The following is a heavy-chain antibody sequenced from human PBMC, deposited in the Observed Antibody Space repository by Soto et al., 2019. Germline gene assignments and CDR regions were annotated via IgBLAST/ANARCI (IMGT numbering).Heavy chain of an antibody. CDR1: GGSFSGYY. V-gene: IGHV4-34*01. Sequence: PSETLSLTCAVYGGSFSGYYWSWIRQPPGKGLEWIGEINHSGSTNYNPSLKSRVTISVDTSKNQFSLKLSSVTAADTAVYYCARGRSVATRRPQYCSGGSCFYFDYWGQGTLVTVSS. CDR2: INHSGST. J-gene: IGHJ4*02. D-gene: IGHD2-15*01. CDR3: ARGRSVATRRPQYCSGGSCFYFDY.